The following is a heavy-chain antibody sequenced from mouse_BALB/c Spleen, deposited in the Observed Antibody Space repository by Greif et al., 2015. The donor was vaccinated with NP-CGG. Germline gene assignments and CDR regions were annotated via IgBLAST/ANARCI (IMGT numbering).Heavy chain of an antibody. Sequence: QVQLQQSGAELVRPGASVTLSCKASGYTFTDYEMHWVKQTPVHGLEWIGAIDPETGGTAYNQKFKGKATLTADKSSSTAYMELRSLTSEDSAVYYCTRSTMITPFAYWGQGTLVTVSA. D-gene: IGHD2-4*01. CDR1: GYTFTDYE. CDR3: TRSTMITPFAY. V-gene: IGHV1-15*01. J-gene: IGHJ3*01. CDR2: IDPETGGT.